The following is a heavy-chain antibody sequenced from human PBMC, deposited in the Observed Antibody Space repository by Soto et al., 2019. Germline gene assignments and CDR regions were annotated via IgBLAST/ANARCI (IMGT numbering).Heavy chain of an antibody. CDR1: GGTFSSYA. CDR2: IIPIFGTA. Sequence: GASVKVSCKASGGTFSSYAISWVRQAPGQGLEWMGGIIPIFGTANYAQKFQGRVTITADKSTSTAYMELSSLRSEDTAVYYCARAQGQQLVRDHWFDTWGQGSLVTVS. CDR3: ARAQGQQLVRDHWFDT. J-gene: IGHJ5*02. D-gene: IGHD6-13*01. V-gene: IGHV1-69*06.